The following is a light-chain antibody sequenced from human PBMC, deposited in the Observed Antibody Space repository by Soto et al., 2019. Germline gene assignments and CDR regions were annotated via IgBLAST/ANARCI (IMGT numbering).Light chain of an antibody. CDR1: QSISSW. CDR3: QQYYSYLLT. J-gene: IGKJ5*01. Sequence: DIQMTQSPSTLSASVGDRVTITCRASQSISSWLAWYQQKPGKAPKLLIYDASSLEGGVPSRFSGSGSGTEFTLTISCLQSEDFATYYCQQYYSYLLTFGQGTRLEIK. V-gene: IGKV1-5*01. CDR2: DAS.